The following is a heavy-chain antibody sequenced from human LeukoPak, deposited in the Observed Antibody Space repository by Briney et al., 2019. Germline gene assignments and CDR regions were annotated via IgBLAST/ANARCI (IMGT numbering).Heavy chain of an antibody. CDR1: GGSFSGYY. D-gene: IGHD3-22*01. J-gene: IGHJ4*02. Sequence: SETLSLTCAVYGGSFSGYYWSWICQPPGKGLEWIGEINHSGSTNYNPSLKSRVTISVDTSKNQFSLKLSSVTAADTAVYYCARKTGEIVVADYWGQGTLVTVSS. CDR2: INHSGST. CDR3: ARKTGEIVVADY. V-gene: IGHV4-34*01.